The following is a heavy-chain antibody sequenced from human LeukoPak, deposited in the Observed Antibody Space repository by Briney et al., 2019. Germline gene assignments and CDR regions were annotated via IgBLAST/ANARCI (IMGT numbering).Heavy chain of an antibody. V-gene: IGHV4-31*03. Sequence: SETLSLTCTVSGGSISSGGYYWSWIRQHPGKGLEWIGYIYYSGSTYYNPSLKSRVTISVDTSKNQFSLKLSSVTAADTAVYYCARGLTYLRLGELSLDYWGQGTLVTVSS. CDR3: ARGLTYLRLGELSLDY. CDR2: IYYSGST. CDR1: GGSISSGGYY. J-gene: IGHJ4*02. D-gene: IGHD3-16*02.